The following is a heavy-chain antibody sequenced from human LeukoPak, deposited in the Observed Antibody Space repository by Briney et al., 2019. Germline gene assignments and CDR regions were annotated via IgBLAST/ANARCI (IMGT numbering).Heavy chain of an antibody. V-gene: IGHV4-30-4*01. CDR2: INYSGST. CDR1: GASIRSEGYY. D-gene: IGHD3-10*01. J-gene: IGHJ4*02. CDR3: ARAHYFGSGSYFGY. Sequence: PSETLSLTCTVSGASIRSEGYYWSWIRQSPGKGLEWLGYINYSGSTYYNPSLKSRVSISVDTSKNRFSLNLNSVTAADTAVYFCARAHYFGSGSYFGYWGQGTLVAVSS.